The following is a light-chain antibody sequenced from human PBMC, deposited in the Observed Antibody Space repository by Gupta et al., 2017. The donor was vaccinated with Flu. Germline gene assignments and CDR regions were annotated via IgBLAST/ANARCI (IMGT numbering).Light chain of an antibody. Sequence: PSTLSASVGDRVTITCRASQSISSWLAWYQQKPGKAPKLLIYKASSLESGVPSRFSGSGSGTEFTLTISSRQPDDFATYYCQQYNSSPWTFGQGTKVEIK. CDR1: QSISSW. CDR2: KAS. V-gene: IGKV1-5*03. CDR3: QQYNSSPWT. J-gene: IGKJ1*01.